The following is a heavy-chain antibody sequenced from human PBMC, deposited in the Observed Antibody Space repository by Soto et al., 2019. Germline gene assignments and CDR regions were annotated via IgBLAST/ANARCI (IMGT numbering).Heavy chain of an antibody. CDR3: SRLPPERYSAYDFPMDV. V-gene: IGHV3-15*01. J-gene: IGHJ6*02. D-gene: IGHD5-12*01. CDR2: IKSKTDGGTA. Sequence: EVQLVESGGGLVKPGGSLRLSCAASGFTFDNAWMSWVRQAPGKGLEWVGRIKSKTDGGTADYAAPVKGRFTISRDDSQSIAYLQMNNLKTDDTAVYYCSRLPPERYSAYDFPMDVWGQGTTVTVSS. CDR1: GFTFDNAW.